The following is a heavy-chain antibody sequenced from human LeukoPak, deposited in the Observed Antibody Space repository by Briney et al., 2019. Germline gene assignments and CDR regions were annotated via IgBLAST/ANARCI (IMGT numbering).Heavy chain of an antibody. J-gene: IGHJ6*04. CDR2: IIPIFGTA. CDR3: ARGYSYGPEVHYGMDV. Sequence: SVKVSWKASGGTFSSYAISWVRQAPGQGLEWMGGIIPIFGTANYAQKFQGRVTITADESTSTAYMELSSLRSEDTAVYYCARGYSYGPEVHYGMDVWGKGTTVTVSS. D-gene: IGHD5-18*01. CDR1: GGTFSSYA. V-gene: IGHV1-69*13.